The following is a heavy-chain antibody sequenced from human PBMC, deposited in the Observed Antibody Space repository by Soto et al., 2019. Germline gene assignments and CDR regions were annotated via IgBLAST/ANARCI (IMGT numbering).Heavy chain of an antibody. Sequence: QVQLVQSGAEVKKPGASVKVSCKASGYTFTDYAIHWVRQAPGQGLEWMGWIHSGNGGTQYSQKCKGRATMSSATSSSTDYMEVSSVSSEDRALYFCARRTPEIVTGYPIHTTAGFDGWGRGTLVKVSS. CDR3: ARRTPEIVTGYPIHTTAGFDG. D-gene: IGHD3-9*01. CDR2: IHSGNGGT. J-gene: IGHJ2*01. V-gene: IGHV1-3*01. CDR1: GYTFTDYA.